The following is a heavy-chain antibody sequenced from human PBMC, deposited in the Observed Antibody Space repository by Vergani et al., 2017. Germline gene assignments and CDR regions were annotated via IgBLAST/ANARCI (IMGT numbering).Heavy chain of an antibody. D-gene: IGHD1-26*01. Sequence: EVQLLESGGGLVQPGGSLRLSCAASGFTFSSYAMSWVRQAPGKGLEWVSAISGSGGSTYYADSVKGRFTISRDNSKNTLYLQMNSLRAEDTAVYYCARDGGSGSYYFDYWGQGTLVTVSS. CDR3: ARDGGSGSYYFDY. V-gene: IGHV3-23*01. CDR2: ISGSGGST. J-gene: IGHJ4*02. CDR1: GFTFSSYA.